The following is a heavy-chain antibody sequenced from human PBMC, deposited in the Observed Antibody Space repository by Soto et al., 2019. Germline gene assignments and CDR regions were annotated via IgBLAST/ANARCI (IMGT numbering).Heavy chain of an antibody. CDR2: INHSGST. CDR1: GGSFSGYY. V-gene: IGHV4-34*01. Sequence: SETLSLTCAVYGGSFSGYYWSWIRQPPGKGLEWIGEINHSGSTNYNPSLKSRVTISVDTSKNQFSLKLSSVTAADTAVYYCARCRDGYNFGWFVPWGQGTLVTVSS. CDR3: ARCRDGYNFGWFVP. D-gene: IGHD5-12*01. J-gene: IGHJ5*02.